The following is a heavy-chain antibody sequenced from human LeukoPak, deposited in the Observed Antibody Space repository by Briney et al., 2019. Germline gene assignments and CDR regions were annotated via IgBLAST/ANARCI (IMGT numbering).Heavy chain of an antibody. D-gene: IGHD3-10*01. CDR3: ARSLWFGELYN. J-gene: IGHJ4*02. CDR1: GGPFTANY. Sequence: PSETLSLTCAVYGGPFTANYWSWIRQPPGKGLEWIGEMNHSGSTNYNPSLKSRVTISVDTSKKQLSLKLTSVSAADTAVYYCARSLWFGELYNRGQGTLVTVSS. V-gene: IGHV4-34*01. CDR2: MNHSGST.